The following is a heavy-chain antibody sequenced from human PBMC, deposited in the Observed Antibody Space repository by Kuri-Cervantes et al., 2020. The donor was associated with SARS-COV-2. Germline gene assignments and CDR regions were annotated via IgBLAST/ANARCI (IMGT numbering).Heavy chain of an antibody. CDR1: GGSISSSSYY. Sequence: SETLSLTCTVSGGSISSSSYYWGWIRQPPGQGLEWIGSINYSGSTYYNPSRKSRVSISVDTSKNQFSLKLIAVTAADTAVYYCAALAAAGSVDYWGQGTLVTVSS. CDR3: AALAAAGSVDY. V-gene: IGHV4-39*01. CDR2: INYSGST. D-gene: IGHD6-13*01. J-gene: IGHJ4*02.